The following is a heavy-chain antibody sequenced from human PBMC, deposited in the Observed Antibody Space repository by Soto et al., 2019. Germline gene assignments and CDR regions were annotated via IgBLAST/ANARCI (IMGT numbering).Heavy chain of an antibody. V-gene: IGHV4-30-2*01. CDR2: IYHSGST. J-gene: IGHJ6*02. CDR1: GGSISSGGYY. D-gene: IGHD3-10*01. Sequence: SETLSLTCTVSGGSISSGGYYWSWIRQHPGKGLEWIGYIYHSGSTYYNPSLKSRVTISVDRSKNQFSLKLSSVTAADTAVYYCARVGDYYGMDVWGQGTTVTVSS. CDR3: ARVGDYYGMDV.